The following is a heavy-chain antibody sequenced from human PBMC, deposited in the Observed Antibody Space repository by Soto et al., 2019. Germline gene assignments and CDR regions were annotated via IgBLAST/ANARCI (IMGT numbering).Heavy chain of an antibody. V-gene: IGHV1-2*04. CDR1: GYTFTGYY. CDR3: ARQGIAAAGYYYYGMDV. J-gene: IGHJ6*02. Sequence: GASVKVSCKASGYTFTGYYMRWVRQAPGQGLEWMGWINPNSGGTNYAQKFQGWVTMTRDTSISTAYMELSRLRSDDTAVYYCARQGIAAAGYYYYGMDVWGQGTTVTVSS. D-gene: IGHD6-13*01. CDR2: INPNSGGT.